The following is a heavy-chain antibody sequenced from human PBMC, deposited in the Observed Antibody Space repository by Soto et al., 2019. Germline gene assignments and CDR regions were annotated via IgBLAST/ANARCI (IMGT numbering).Heavy chain of an antibody. CDR2: ISGSGGST. CDR1: GFTFSSYA. CDR3: AKLSEMTTVTNFDY. D-gene: IGHD4-4*01. Sequence: GESLRLSCAASGFTFSSYAMSWVRQAPGKGLEWVSAISGSGGSTYYADSVKGRFTISRDNSKNTLYLQMNSLRAEDTAVYYCAKLSEMTTVTNFDYWGQGTLVTVPP. J-gene: IGHJ4*02. V-gene: IGHV3-23*01.